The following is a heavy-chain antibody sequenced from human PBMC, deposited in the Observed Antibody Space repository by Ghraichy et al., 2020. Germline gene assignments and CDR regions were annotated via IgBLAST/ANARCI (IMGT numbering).Heavy chain of an antibody. V-gene: IGHV4-34*01. CDR2: INPGGST. D-gene: IGHD2-15*01. J-gene: IGHJ4*02. Sequence: GSLRLTCDVYGESFSAYFRSWIRQPPGKGLEWIGEINPGGSTNYNPSLKRRVTISVDTSKNQFSLRLSSVTAADTAVYYCATARYCAGGSCPRYVDSLRQGTRGTVSS. CDR1: GESFSAYF. CDR3: ATARYCAGGSCPRYVDS.